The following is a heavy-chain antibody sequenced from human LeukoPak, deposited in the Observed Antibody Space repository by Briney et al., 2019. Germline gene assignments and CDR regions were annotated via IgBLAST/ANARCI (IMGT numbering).Heavy chain of an antibody. Sequence: GGSLRLSCAASGFIFSSYAMNWVRQAPGKGLEWVSSISSSSSYIYYADSVKGRFTISRDNAKNSLYLQMNSLRAEDTAVYYCAREGLSITARAFDYWGQGTLVTVSS. CDR1: GFIFSSYA. CDR3: AREGLSITARAFDY. V-gene: IGHV3-21*01. D-gene: IGHD6-6*01. CDR2: ISSSSSYI. J-gene: IGHJ4*02.